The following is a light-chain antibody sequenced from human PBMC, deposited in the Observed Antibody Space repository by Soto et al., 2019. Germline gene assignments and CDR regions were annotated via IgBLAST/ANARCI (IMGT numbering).Light chain of an antibody. J-gene: IGLJ3*02. CDR3: ASYVRGKTVL. V-gene: IGLV2-14*01. Sequence: QSALTQPASVSGSPGQSITISCTGTSRDVGAYDYVCWYQQHPGKVPKLLIYEVNYRPSGISSRFSGSKSGNTASLTISGLQTEDEADYYCASYVRGKTVLFGGGTKVTVL. CDR1: SRDVGAYDY. CDR2: EVN.